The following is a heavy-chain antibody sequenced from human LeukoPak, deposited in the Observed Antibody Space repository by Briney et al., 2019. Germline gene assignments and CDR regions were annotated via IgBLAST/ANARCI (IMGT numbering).Heavy chain of an antibody. Sequence: GGSLRLSCAASGFTFNSYGMHWVRQAPGKGLEWVAFIWYDGSNKYYADSVKGRFTTSRDNSKNTLYLQMNSLRAEDTAVYYCARARTTRGFDYWGQGTLVTVSS. CDR1: GFTFNSYG. CDR3: ARARTTRGFDY. J-gene: IGHJ4*02. CDR2: IWYDGSNK. D-gene: IGHD4-17*01. V-gene: IGHV3-33*01.